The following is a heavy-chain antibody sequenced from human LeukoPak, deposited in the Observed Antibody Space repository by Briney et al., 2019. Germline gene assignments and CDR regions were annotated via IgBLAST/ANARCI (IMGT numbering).Heavy chain of an antibody. CDR1: GGSISSGSYY. CDR2: IYTSGST. J-gene: IGHJ4*02. Sequence: TSQTLSLTCTVSGGSISSGSYYWSWIRQPAGKGLEWIGRIYTSGSTNYNPSLKSRVTISVDTSKNQFSLKLSSVTAADTAVYYCARDASGYSYDATIDYWGQGTLVTASS. CDR3: ARDASGYSYDATIDY. V-gene: IGHV4-61*02. D-gene: IGHD5-18*01.